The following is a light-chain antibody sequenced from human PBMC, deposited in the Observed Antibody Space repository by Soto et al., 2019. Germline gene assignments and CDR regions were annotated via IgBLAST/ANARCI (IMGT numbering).Light chain of an antibody. CDR2: DVS. CDR3: CSHAGTYTYV. CDR1: SSDVGGYNY. Sequence: QSVLAQPRSVSGSPGQSVTISCTGTSSDVGGYNYVSWYQQHPGKAPKLMIYDVSKRPSGVPDRFSGFKSGNTASLTISGLQAEDEADYSCCSHAGTYTYVFGTGTKLTVL. V-gene: IGLV2-11*01. J-gene: IGLJ1*01.